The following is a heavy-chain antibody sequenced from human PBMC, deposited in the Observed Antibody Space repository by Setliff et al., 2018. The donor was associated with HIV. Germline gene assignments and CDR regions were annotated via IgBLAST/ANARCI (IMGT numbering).Heavy chain of an antibody. Sequence: SETLSLTCTVSGGSISNSYWTWIRQPPGKGLEWIGHISTSGRTNYNPSLMSRLTISVDTSKNQFSLKLSSVTAADTAVYHCARADNYYYDSGAFKSGLDAFDIWGQGTMVTVSS. CDR3: ARADNYYYDSGAFKSGLDAFDI. D-gene: IGHD3-22*01. CDR1: GGSISNSY. J-gene: IGHJ3*02. CDR2: ISTSGRT. V-gene: IGHV4-4*08.